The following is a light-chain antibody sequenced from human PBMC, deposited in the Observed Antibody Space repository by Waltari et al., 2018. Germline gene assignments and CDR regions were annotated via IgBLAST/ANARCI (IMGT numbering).Light chain of an antibody. V-gene: IGLV1-40*01. J-gene: IGLJ1*01. CDR2: DNS. CDR1: SSNIGAGYD. CDR3: QSYDSSLSRV. Sequence: QSVLTQPPSVSGAPGQRVTISCTGSSSNIGAGYDVPWYQQLPGTAPKLLIYDNSIRPSGVPDRVSGSKSGTSASLAITGLQAEDEADYYCQSYDSSLSRVFGTGTKVIVL.